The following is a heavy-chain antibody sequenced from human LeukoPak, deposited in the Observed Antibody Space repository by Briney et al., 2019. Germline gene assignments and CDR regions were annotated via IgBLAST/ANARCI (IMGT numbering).Heavy chain of an antibody. CDR3: AKRGNPAVGHHYLDV. CDR2: ITLSGGST. Sequence: PGGSLRLSCAASGFTFSYYDMSWVRQAPGKGLEWVASITLSGGSTFYADSVKGRFTISRDSSKNTLYLQMNSLSAEDTAVYYCAKRGNPAVGHHYLDVWGKGTTVSVSS. J-gene: IGHJ6*03. CDR1: GFTFSYYD. D-gene: IGHD2-2*01. V-gene: IGHV3-23*01.